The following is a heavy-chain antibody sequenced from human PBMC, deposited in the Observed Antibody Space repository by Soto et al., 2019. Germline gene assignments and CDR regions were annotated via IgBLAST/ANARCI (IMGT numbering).Heavy chain of an antibody. V-gene: IGHV4-34*01. CDR2: INHSGST. Sequence: PSKTLSLTCAVYGGSFSGYYWSWIRQPPGKGLEWIGEINHSGSTNYTPSLKSRVTISVDTSKTQFSLKLSSVTAADTAVYYCARGRVVTAIVGRKPFDPWGQGTLVTASS. CDR1: GGSFSGYY. CDR3: ARGRVVTAIVGRKPFDP. J-gene: IGHJ5*02. D-gene: IGHD2-21*02.